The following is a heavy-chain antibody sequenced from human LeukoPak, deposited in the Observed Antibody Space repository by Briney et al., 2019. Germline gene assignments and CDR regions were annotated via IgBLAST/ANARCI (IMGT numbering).Heavy chain of an antibody. J-gene: IGHJ4*02. V-gene: IGHV5-51*01. Sequence: GESLQISCKGSGYSFTSCWIGWVRQMPGKGLEWMGIIYPGDSDTRYSPSFQGQVTISADKSISTAYLQWSSLKASDTAMYYCARQSDIVTFDYWGQGTLVTVSS. CDR3: ARQSDIVTFDY. CDR1: GYSFTSCW. D-gene: IGHD5-12*01. CDR2: IYPGDSDT.